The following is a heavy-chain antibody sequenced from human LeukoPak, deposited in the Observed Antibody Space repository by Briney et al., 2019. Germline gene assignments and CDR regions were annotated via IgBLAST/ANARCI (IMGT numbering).Heavy chain of an antibody. Sequence: SCKASGGTFSSYAMHWVRQAPGKGLEWVAAIAYDGSIKYYADSVKGRFTISRDNSKNTLYLQMNSLRAEDTAVYYCAKKRTIFGVVINSASDYWGQGTLVTVSS. D-gene: IGHD3-3*01. V-gene: IGHV3-30-3*02. CDR1: GGTFSSYA. CDR3: AKKRTIFGVVINSASDY. CDR2: IAYDGSIK. J-gene: IGHJ4*02.